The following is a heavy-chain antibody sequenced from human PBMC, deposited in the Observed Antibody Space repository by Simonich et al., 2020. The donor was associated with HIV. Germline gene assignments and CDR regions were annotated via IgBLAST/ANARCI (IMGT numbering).Heavy chain of an antibody. CDR1: GFTFISYS. D-gene: IGHD3-22*01. CDR2: ISSSSSTI. J-gene: IGHJ4*02. Sequence: EVQLVESGGGLVQPGGSLRLSCAASGFTFISYSMNWVRQAPGKGLEWVAYISSSSSTIYYADSVKGRFTISRDNAKNSLYLQMNSLRAEDTAVYYCARDFDYYDSSGYYYGYFDYWGQGTLVTVSS. CDR3: ARDFDYYDSSGYYYGYFDY. V-gene: IGHV3-48*01.